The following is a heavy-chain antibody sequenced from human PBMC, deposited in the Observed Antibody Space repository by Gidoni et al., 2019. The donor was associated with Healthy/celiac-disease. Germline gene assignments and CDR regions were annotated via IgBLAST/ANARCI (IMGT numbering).Heavy chain of an antibody. V-gene: IGHV1-18*01. CDR2: ISAYNGNT. CDR1: GYTFTSYG. D-gene: IGHD3-3*01. J-gene: IGHJ4*02. Sequence: QVPLVQSGAEVKKPGASVKVSSKASGYTFTSYGISWVRQAPGQGLEWMGWISAYNGNTNYAQELQGRVTMTTDTSTSTAYMGLRSLRSDDTAVYYCARGYPSRTTIFGVIINFDYWGQGTLVTVSS. CDR3: ARGYPSRTTIFGVIINFDY.